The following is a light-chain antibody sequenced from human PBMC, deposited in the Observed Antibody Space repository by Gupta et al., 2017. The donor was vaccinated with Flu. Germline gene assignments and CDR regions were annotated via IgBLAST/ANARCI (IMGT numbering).Light chain of an antibody. CDR3: QVWDTFSGRWV. CDR1: DIGRKS. CDR2: DDT. V-gene: IGLV3-21*02. J-gene: IGLJ3*02. Sequence: SYVLAQPPSVSAAPGQTARITCGGNDIGRKSVHWCQQKSGQAPVLVVYDDTDRPSGIPERFSGSNSGNTATLTISRVEVGDEADFYCQVWDTFSGRWVFGGGTRLTAL.